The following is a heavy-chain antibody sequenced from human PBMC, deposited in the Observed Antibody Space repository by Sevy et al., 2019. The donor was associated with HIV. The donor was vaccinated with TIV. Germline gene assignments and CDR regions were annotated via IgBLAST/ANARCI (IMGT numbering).Heavy chain of an antibody. V-gene: IGHV3-30*18. CDR3: AKGGCSGGICYSDV. Sequence: GGSLRLSCAASAFSFSRYGHHWVRQAPGKGLEWLAIISYDGSNKYHADSVKGRFTISRDNSKNTLYLQMNSLRAEDTAVYYCAKGGCSGGICYSDVWGQGTTVTVSS. D-gene: IGHD2-15*01. J-gene: IGHJ6*02. CDR1: AFSFSRYG. CDR2: ISYDGSNK.